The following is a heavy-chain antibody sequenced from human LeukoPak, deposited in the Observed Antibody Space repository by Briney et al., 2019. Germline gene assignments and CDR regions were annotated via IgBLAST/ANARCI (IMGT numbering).Heavy chain of an antibody. CDR1: GFTVSSNY. Sequence: GGSLRLSCAASGFTVSSNYMSWVRQAPGKGLEWVSVIYSGGSTYYAASVKGRFTISRDNSKNSLYLQMNSLRAEDTAIYYCARDPYSGNYGDYYYYYMDVWGKGTTVTISS. CDR2: IYSGGST. J-gene: IGHJ6*03. D-gene: IGHD1-26*01. V-gene: IGHV3-53*01. CDR3: ARDPYSGNYGDYYYYYMDV.